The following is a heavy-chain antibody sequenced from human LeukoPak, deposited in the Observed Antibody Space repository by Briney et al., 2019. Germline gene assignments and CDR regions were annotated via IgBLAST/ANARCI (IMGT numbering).Heavy chain of an antibody. CDR2: ISNDGSRK. CDR3: ARDRAWTSFDY. Sequence: GGSLRLSCAPSGCTFSRHGMHWVRQAPGKGLEWVAIISNDGSRKYYAHSVEGRFTIPRDNSKNTLYLQMDSLRAEATADYSCARDRAWTSFDYWGQGTLVTVSS. J-gene: IGHJ4*02. V-gene: IGHV3-30*03. D-gene: IGHD3/OR15-3a*01. CDR1: GCTFSRHG.